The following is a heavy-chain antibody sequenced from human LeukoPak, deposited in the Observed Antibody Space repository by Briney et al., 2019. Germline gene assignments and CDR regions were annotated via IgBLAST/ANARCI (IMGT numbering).Heavy chain of an antibody. CDR2: INPSSGGT. CDR1: GFTFTGYY. D-gene: IGHD2-15*01. CDR3: ARGGTEYCSGGSCYPTGY. Sequence: ASVKVSCKTSGFTFTGYYIHWVRQAPGQRPEWMVWINPSSGGTDYAQRFKGRVTMTRDTSISTAYMELSSLRSEDTAVYYCARGGTEYCSGGSCYPTGYWGQGTLVTVSS. V-gene: IGHV1-2*02. J-gene: IGHJ4*02.